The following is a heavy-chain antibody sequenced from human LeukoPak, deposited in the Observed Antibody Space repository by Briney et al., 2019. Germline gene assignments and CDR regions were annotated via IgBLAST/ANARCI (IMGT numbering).Heavy chain of an antibody. J-gene: IGHJ4*02. CDR2: ISAYNGNT. CDR3: AREVSSGDYDFWSGYYNFDY. V-gene: IGHV1-18*01. Sequence: ASVKVSCKASGYTFTSYGISWVRQAPGQGLEWMGWISAYNGNTNYAQKLQGRVTMTTDTSTSTAYMELRSLRSDDTAVYYCAREVSSGDYDFWSGYYNFDYWGQGTVVTVSS. CDR1: GYTFTSYG. D-gene: IGHD3-3*01.